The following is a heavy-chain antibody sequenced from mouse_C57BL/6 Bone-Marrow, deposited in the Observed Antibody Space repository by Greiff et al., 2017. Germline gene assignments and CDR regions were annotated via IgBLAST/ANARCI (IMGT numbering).Heavy chain of an antibody. CDR2: INPSSGYT. V-gene: IGHV1-4*01. J-gene: IGHJ1*03. CDR1: GYTFTSYT. Sequence: QVQLQQSGAELARPGASVKMSCKASGYTFTSYTMHWVKQRPGQGLEWIGNINPSSGYTKYNQKFKDKATLTAAKSSSTAYMQQSGLTTEDSAVYYCARGHGNYYDPYWYFDGWGTGTTVTVSS. CDR3: ARGHGNYYDPYWYFDG. D-gene: IGHD2-1*01.